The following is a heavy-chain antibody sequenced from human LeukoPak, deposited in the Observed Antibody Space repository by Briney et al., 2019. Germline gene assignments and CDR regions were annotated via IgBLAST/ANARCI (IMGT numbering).Heavy chain of an antibody. D-gene: IGHD2-2*01. CDR3: ARLGYCSSTSCVIIDY. V-gene: IGHV1-69*05. J-gene: IGHJ4*02. Sequence: GASVKVPCKASGGTFSSYAISWVRQAPGQGLEWMGGIIPIFGTANYAQKFKGRITITTDESTSTACMELSSLRSEDTAVYYCARLGYCSSTSCVIIDYWGQGTLVTVSS. CDR2: IIPIFGTA. CDR1: GGTFSSYA.